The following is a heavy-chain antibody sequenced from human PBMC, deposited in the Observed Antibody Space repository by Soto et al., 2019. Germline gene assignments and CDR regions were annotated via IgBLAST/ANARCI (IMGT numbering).Heavy chain of an antibody. V-gene: IGHV4-31*03. CDR2: IYYSGST. J-gene: IGHJ6*02. Sequence: SETLSLTCTVSGGSISSGGYYWIWIRHHPGKGLEWIGYIYYSGSTYYNPSLKSRVTISVDTSKNQFSLKLSSVTAADTAVYYCARDPLYGGKSMDVWGQGTTVTVSS. D-gene: IGHD2-15*01. CDR1: GGSISSGGYY. CDR3: ARDPLYGGKSMDV.